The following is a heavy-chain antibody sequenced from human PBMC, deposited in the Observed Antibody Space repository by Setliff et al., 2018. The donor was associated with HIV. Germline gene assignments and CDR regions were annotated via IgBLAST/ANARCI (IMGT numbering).Heavy chain of an antibody. Sequence: PFETLSLTCTVSGASISSHNYYWGWIRQSPGKGLEWIASIRSSGDTYYNPSLQSRVIISVDTSNNQISLKLTSVTAADTAVYYCTIPASSLAPNWGRGTQVTVSS. CDR3: TIPASSLAPN. CDR1: GASISSHNYY. V-gene: IGHV4-39*01. J-gene: IGHJ4*02. CDR2: IRSSGDT.